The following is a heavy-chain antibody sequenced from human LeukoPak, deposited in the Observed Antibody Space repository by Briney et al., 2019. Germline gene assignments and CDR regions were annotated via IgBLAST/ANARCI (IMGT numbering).Heavy chain of an antibody. J-gene: IGHJ4*02. V-gene: IGHV3-66*01. CDR1: GFIVSSDY. CDR3: ARDGGYSYGYGFDY. Sequence: PGGSLRLSCAASGFIVSSDYMSWVRQSPGKGLEWVSVIYSGDRTYYADSVKGRFTISSDSSKNTMYLQVNSLRAEDTAVYYCARDGGYSYGYGFDYWGQGTLVTVSS. CDR2: IYSGDRT. D-gene: IGHD5-18*01.